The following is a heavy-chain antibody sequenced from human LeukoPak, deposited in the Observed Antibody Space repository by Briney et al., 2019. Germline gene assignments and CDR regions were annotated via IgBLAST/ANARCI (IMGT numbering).Heavy chain of an antibody. CDR2: IWYDGSNK. J-gene: IGHJ4*02. CDR1: GFTFSSYG. Sequence: GRSLRLSCAASGFTFSSYGIHWVRQAPGKGLEWVAVIWYDGSNKYYADSVKGRFTISRDNSKNTLYLQMNSLRGEDTAVYYCARVGYSSGWSDYWGQGTLVTVSS. V-gene: IGHV3-33*01. D-gene: IGHD6-19*01. CDR3: ARVGYSSGWSDY.